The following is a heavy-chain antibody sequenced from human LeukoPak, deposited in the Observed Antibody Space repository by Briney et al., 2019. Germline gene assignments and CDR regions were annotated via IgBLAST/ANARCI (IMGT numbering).Heavy chain of an antibody. J-gene: IGHJ4*02. CDR2: IKQDGSEK. Sequence: GGSLRLSCAASEFSVGSNYMTWVRQAPGKGLEWVANIKQDGSEKYYVDSVKGRFTISRDNAKNSLYLQMNSLRAEDTAVYYCARAWLDGSGWYAGPTDYWGQGTLVTVSS. D-gene: IGHD6-19*01. CDR1: EFSVGSNY. CDR3: ARAWLDGSGWYAGPTDY. V-gene: IGHV3-7*01.